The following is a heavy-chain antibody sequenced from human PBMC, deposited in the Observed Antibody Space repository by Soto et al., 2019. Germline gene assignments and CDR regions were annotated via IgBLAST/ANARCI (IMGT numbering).Heavy chain of an antibody. J-gene: IGHJ6*02. CDR2: IYWDDDK. V-gene: IGHV2-5*02. CDR3: AHYGDGLDV. D-gene: IGHD2-8*01. Sequence: QITLKESGPAPVKPTQTLTLTCTFSGFSLTTTGVGVGWIRQPPGKALEWLALIYWDDDKRYSPSLKSKLTIXEDNPKNQVVLTVTYMDPVDTATYYCAHYGDGLDVWGQGTTVIVSS. CDR1: GFSLTTTGVG.